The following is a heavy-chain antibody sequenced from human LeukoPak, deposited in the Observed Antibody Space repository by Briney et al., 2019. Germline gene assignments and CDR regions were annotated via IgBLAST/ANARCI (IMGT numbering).Heavy chain of an antibody. Sequence: GGSLRLSCAASGFTLSHFWMSWVRQAPGKGLEWVAYIKKTGSETYYMDSVEGRFTITRDNSRDSVFQHMYGLRAEDTAVYFCARENGYCSGANCYSYFDSWGQGTLVTVSS. V-gene: IGHV3-7*01. D-gene: IGHD2-15*01. CDR1: GFTLSHFW. CDR2: IKKTGSET. CDR3: ARENGYCSGANCYSYFDS. J-gene: IGHJ4*02.